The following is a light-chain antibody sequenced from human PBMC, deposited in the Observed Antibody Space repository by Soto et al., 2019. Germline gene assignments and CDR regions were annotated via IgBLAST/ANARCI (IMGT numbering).Light chain of an antibody. J-gene: IGKJ4*01. CDR3: QQGNSVPLT. Sequence: DIQMTQSPSSVSASVGDRVTITCRASQDISTCLVWYQQKPGGAPKLLIYDASTLHSGGPSRFSGSGSGTEFTRTIGSLQPEDFATYSCQQGNSVPLTFGVGAKVEI. V-gene: IGKV1-12*01. CDR1: QDISTC. CDR2: DAS.